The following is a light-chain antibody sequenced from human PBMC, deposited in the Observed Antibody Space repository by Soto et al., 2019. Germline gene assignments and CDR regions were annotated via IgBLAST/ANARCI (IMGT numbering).Light chain of an antibody. Sequence: QSVLTQPPSASGSPGQSVAISCTGPSSDIGAYNYVSWYQQHPGKAPKLLIYDVATRPSGVPDRFSGSKSGNTASLAVAGLLPEDEADYDCCLYVGGSDVVFGGGTKLTVL. CDR1: SSDIGAYNY. J-gene: IGLJ2*01. V-gene: IGLV2-8*01. CDR3: CLYVGGSDVV. CDR2: DVA.